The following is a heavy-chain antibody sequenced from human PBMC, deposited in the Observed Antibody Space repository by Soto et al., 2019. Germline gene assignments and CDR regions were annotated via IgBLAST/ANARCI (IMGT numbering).Heavy chain of an antibody. J-gene: IGHJ3*02. CDR1: GGSINNGGYS. CDR2: ISHRGNT. V-gene: IGHV4-30-2*01. CDR3: ARTSFDILTGRLDAFGI. D-gene: IGHD3-9*01. Sequence: QLQLQESGSRLVRPSQTLPLTCAVSGGSINNGGYSWSWLRQPPGKGLEWIGCISHRGNTYYNPSLRCRVIMSTNKSKNHFSLGLKSVTAADTATYYCARTSFDILTGRLDAFGIWGQGTMVTVSS.